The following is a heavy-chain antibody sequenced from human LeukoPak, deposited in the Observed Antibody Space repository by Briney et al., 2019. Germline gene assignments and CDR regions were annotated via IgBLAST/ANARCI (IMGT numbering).Heavy chain of an antibody. D-gene: IGHD3-22*01. CDR1: GGSISNYY. CDR3: ARLDYYDSSGYPY. CDR2: INHSGST. J-gene: IGHJ4*02. Sequence: SETLSLTCTVSGGSISNYYWSWIRQPPGKGLEWIGEINHSGSTNYNPSLKSRVTISVDTSKNQFSLKLSSVTAADTAVYYCARLDYYDSSGYPYWGQGTLVTVSS. V-gene: IGHV4-34*01.